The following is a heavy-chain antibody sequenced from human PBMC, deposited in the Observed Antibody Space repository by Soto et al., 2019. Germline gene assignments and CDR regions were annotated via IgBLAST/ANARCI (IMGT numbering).Heavy chain of an antibody. CDR2: IYYSGST. CDR3: ASSYGDYVSY. V-gene: IGHV4-39*01. J-gene: IGHJ4*02. Sequence: QLQLQESGPGLVKPSETLSLTCTVSGGSISSSSYYWGWIRQPPGKGLEWIGSIYYSGSTYYNPSLKRRVPISVDTSENQFSLKLSSVTAADTAVYYCASSYGDYVSYWGQGTLVTVSS. CDR1: GGSISSSSYY. D-gene: IGHD4-17*01.